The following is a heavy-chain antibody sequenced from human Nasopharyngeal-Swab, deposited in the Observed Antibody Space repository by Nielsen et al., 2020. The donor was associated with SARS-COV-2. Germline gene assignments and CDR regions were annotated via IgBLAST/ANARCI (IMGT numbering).Heavy chain of an antibody. Sequence: SETLSLTCTVSGGPISSYYWSWIRQPPGKGLEWIGYIYYSGSTNYNPSLKSRVTISVDTSKNQFSLKLSSVTAADTAVYYCARHKSEYDAFDIWGQGTMVTVSS. D-gene: IGHD6-6*01. CDR1: GGPISSYY. CDR2: IYYSGST. V-gene: IGHV4-59*08. CDR3: ARHKSEYDAFDI. J-gene: IGHJ3*02.